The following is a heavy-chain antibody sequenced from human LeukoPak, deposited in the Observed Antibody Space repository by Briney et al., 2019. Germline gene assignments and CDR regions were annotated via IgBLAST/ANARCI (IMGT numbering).Heavy chain of an antibody. CDR3: VRDRWGNYGDYAAFDL. CDR1: GFTFSSYG. D-gene: IGHD4-17*01. Sequence: GRSLRLSCAASGFTFSSYGMHWVRQAPGKGLEWVAVIWNDGSYEYYGDPVKGRFTISRDNAKNMLYLQMNSLTAEDTAVYYCVRDRWGNYGDYAAFDLWGQGTMVTVSS. J-gene: IGHJ3*01. CDR2: IWNDGSYE. V-gene: IGHV3-33*01.